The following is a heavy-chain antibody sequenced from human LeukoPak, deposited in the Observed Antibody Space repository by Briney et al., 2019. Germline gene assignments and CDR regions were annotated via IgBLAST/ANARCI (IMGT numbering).Heavy chain of an antibody. Sequence: PSETLSLTCTVSGGSISSYYWSWIRQPPGKGLEWIGYIYYSGSTNYNPSLKSRVTISVDTSKNQFSLKLSSVTAADTAVYYCASSNYYDSSGYYPLPRQHYYYGMDVWGQGTTVTVSS. CDR3: ASSNYYDSSGYYPLPRQHYYYGMDV. V-gene: IGHV4-59*08. CDR1: GGSISSYY. D-gene: IGHD3-22*01. CDR2: IYYSGST. J-gene: IGHJ6*02.